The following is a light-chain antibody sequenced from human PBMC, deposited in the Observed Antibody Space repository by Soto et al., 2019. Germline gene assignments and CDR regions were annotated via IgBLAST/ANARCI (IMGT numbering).Light chain of an antibody. J-gene: IGLJ2*01. CDR3: QSYDISLSVSVV. Sequence: HSVLTQPPSVSGAPGQRVTISCTGSSSNIGAGYDVQWYQQLPGAAPRLLIFGNTNRPSGVPDRFSGSRSGTSASLAISGLQAEHEADYYCQSYDISLSVSVVFGGGTKLTVL. CDR2: GNT. CDR1: SSNIGAGYD. V-gene: IGLV1-40*01.